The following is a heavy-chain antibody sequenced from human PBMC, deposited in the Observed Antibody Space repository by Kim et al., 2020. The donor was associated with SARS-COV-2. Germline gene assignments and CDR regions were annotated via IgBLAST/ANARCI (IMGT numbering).Heavy chain of an antibody. J-gene: IGHJ4*02. D-gene: IGHD3-10*01. Sequence: GGSLRLSCAASGFSFSRYWMTWVRQAPGKGLEWVANIKQDGSEKYYVDSVKGRFTISRDNAKNSLSLQMNSLRAEDTAVYYCARDAPGVFDYWGQGTLVTVSS. CDR2: IKQDGSEK. V-gene: IGHV3-7*01. CDR3: ARDAPGVFDY. CDR1: GFSFSRYW.